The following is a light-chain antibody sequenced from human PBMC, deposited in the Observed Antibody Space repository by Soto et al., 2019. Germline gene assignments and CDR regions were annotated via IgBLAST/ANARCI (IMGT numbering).Light chain of an antibody. V-gene: IGKV3-20*01. J-gene: IGKJ1*01. CDR2: GAI. CDR3: QQYGTSLRWT. Sequence: EIVLTQSPGTLSLSPWERATLSCMSSQTISISYVAWYHQKAGQAPRLLIYGAISRATGIPDRFSGSGSGTDFSLTISRLEPEDFAVYYCQQYGTSLRWTFGQGTKVDIK. CDR1: QTISISY.